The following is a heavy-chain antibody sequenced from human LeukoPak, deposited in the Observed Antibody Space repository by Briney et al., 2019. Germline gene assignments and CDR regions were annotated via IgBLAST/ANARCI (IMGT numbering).Heavy chain of an antibody. CDR1: GGSFSGYY. CDR3: ARGRANWGRLDY. V-gene: IGHV4-34*01. D-gene: IGHD7-27*01. J-gene: IGHJ4*02. CDR2: INYSGST. Sequence: SETLSLTCAVYGGSFSGYYWSWIRQPPGKGLEWIGEINYSGSTNYNPSLKSRVTISVDTSKNQFSLKLSSVTAADTAVYYCARGRANWGRLDYWGQGTLVTVSS.